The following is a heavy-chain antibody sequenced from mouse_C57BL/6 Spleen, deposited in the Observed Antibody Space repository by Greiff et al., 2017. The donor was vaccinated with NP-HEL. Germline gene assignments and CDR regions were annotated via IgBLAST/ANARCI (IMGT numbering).Heavy chain of an antibody. Sequence: VQLQQSGPELVKPGASVKISCKASGYAFSSSWMNWVKQRPGKGLEWIGRIYPGDGDTNYNGKFKGKATLTADKSSSTAYMQHSSLTSEDSAVYFCASSDYDGPSYALDYWGQGTSVTVSS. CDR2: IYPGDGDT. J-gene: IGHJ4*01. CDR3: ASSDYDGPSYALDY. D-gene: IGHD2-4*01. V-gene: IGHV1-82*01. CDR1: GYAFSSSW.